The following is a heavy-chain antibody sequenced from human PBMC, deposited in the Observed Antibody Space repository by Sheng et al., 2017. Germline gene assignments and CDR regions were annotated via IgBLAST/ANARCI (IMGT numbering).Heavy chain of an antibody. J-gene: IGHJ6*02. D-gene: IGHD3-22*01. V-gene: IGHV3-7*01. CDR3: ARTGEGANTYYYDRTYYYYGMDV. Sequence: GLEWVANIKQDGSEKYYVDSVKGRFTISRDNAKNSLYLQMNSLRAEDTAVYYCARTGEGANTYYYDRTYYYYGMDVWGQGTTVTVSS. CDR2: IKQDGSEK.